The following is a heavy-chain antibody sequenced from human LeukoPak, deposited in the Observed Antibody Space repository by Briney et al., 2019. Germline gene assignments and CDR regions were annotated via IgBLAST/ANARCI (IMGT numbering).Heavy chain of an antibody. CDR2: IYTSGST. Sequence: PSETLSLTCTVSGGSISSYYWSWIRQPARKGQEWIGRIYTSGSTNYNPSPKSPVTMSVATSKNQFSLKLSSVTAADTAVYYCARLGGGDYYYYMDVWGKGTTVTVSS. D-gene: IGHD2-21*01. V-gene: IGHV4-4*07. CDR3: ARLGGGDYYYYMDV. CDR1: GGSISSYY. J-gene: IGHJ6*03.